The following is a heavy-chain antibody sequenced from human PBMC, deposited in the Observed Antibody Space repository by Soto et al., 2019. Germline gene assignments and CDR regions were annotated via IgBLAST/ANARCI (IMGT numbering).Heavy chain of an antibody. J-gene: IGHJ4*02. V-gene: IGHV3-43*01. CDR1: GFTFDDYT. Sequence: GGSLRLSCAASGFTFDDYTMHWVRQAPGKGLEWVSLISWDGGSTYYADSVKGRFTISRDNSKNSLYLQMNSLRTEDTALYYCAKDMNREWELRSHPAFDYWGQGTLVTVSS. CDR2: ISWDGGST. D-gene: IGHD1-26*01. CDR3: AKDMNREWELRSHPAFDY.